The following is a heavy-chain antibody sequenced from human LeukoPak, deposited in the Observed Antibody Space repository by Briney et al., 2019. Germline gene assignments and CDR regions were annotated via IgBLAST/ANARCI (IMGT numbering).Heavy chain of an antibody. CDR3: ARDSDLEDAFDI. D-gene: IGHD3-3*01. V-gene: IGHV3-23*01. J-gene: IGHJ3*02. CDR1: GFTFSSYA. Sequence: GGPLRLSCAASGFTFSSYAMSWVRQAPGKGLEWVSAISGSGGSTYYADSVKGRFTISRDNAKNSLYLQMNSLRAEDTAVYYCARDSDLEDAFDIWGQGTMVTVSS. CDR2: ISGSGGST.